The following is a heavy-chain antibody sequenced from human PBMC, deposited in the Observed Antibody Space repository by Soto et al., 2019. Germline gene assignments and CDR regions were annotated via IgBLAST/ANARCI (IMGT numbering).Heavy chain of an antibody. CDR1: GGTFSSYA. D-gene: IGHD3-22*01. Sequence: SVKVSCKASGGTFSSYAISWVRQAPGQGLEWMGGIIPIFGTANYAQKFQGRVTITADESTSTAYMELSSLRSEDTAVYYCASTDYYDSSGYLNFDYWGQGTLVTVSS. CDR3: ASTDYYDSSGYLNFDY. CDR2: IIPIFGTA. J-gene: IGHJ4*02. V-gene: IGHV1-69*13.